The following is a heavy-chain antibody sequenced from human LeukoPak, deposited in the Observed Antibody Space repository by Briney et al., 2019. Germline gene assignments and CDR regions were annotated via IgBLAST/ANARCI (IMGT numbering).Heavy chain of an antibody. CDR3: ARDDCSSTSCHYYGMDV. V-gene: IGHV1-2*02. D-gene: IGHD2-2*01. CDR2: INPKSGGT. CDR1: GYTFTGYY. J-gene: IGHJ6*02. Sequence: ASVKVSCKASGYTFTGYYMHWVRQAPGQGLEWMGWINPKSGGTNYAQKFQGRVTMTTDTSTSTAYMELRSLRSDDTAVYYCARDDCSSTSCHYYGMDVWGQGTTVTVSS.